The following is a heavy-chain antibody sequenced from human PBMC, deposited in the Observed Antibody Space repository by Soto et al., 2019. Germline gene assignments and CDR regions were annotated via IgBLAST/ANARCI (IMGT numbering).Heavy chain of an antibody. CDR3: ARETAARFDP. Sequence: SETLSLTCTVSGASISSGGYSWSWIRQPPGKGLEWIGYIYHDGTAYYTQSLKRRVTISIDRSKNQVSLIVNSVTAADTAIYFCARETAARFDPWGHGTLVTVSS. J-gene: IGHJ5*02. CDR2: IYHDGTA. V-gene: IGHV4-30-2*01. D-gene: IGHD6-13*01. CDR1: GASISSGGYS.